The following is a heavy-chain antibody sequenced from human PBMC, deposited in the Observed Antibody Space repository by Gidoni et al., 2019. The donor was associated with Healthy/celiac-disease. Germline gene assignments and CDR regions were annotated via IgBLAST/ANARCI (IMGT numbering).Heavy chain of an antibody. CDR1: GGSISSSSYY. V-gene: IGHV4-39*01. D-gene: IGHD2-15*01. J-gene: IGHJ4*02. Sequence: QLQLQESGPGLVKPSETLSLTCTVSGGSISSSSYYWGWIRQPPGKGLEWIGSIYYSGSTYYNPSLKSRVTISVDTSKNQFSLKLSSVTAADTAVYYCARQEGIWDIVVVVAATAFDYWGQGTLVTVSS. CDR2: IYYSGST. CDR3: ARQEGIWDIVVVVAATAFDY.